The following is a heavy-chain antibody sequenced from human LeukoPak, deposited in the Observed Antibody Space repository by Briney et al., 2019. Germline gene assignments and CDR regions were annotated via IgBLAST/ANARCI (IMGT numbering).Heavy chain of an antibody. Sequence: GGSLRLSCVGSGFTFSNYWVHWVRHAPGEGLVWVSRINVEGSRTDYADSVRGRFTISRDNVKNTLYLQMNSLTAEDTAVYYCVRSMSGRNDLWGQGTLVTVSS. CDR3: VRSMSGRNDL. V-gene: IGHV3-74*01. CDR1: GFTFSNYW. D-gene: IGHD3-3*01. J-gene: IGHJ5*02. CDR2: INVEGSRT.